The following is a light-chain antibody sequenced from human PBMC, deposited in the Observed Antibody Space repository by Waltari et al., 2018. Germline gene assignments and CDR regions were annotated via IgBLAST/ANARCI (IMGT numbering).Light chain of an antibody. J-gene: IGLJ1*01. CDR1: SSDVGYYNY. CDR3: SSYTGSSAV. CDR2: DVS. V-gene: IGLV2-14*03. Sequence: QSALTQPASVSGSPGQSITISSTGPSSDVGYYNYVSWYQQHPGKAPKVMIYDVSYRPSGVSSRFSGSKSGNTASLTISGLHAEDEADYYCSSYTGSSAVFGTGTKVTVL.